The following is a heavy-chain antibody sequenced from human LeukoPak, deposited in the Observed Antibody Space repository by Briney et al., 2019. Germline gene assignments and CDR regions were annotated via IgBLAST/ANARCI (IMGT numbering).Heavy chain of an antibody. CDR2: IKHSGST. Sequence: SETLSLTCAVYGGSFSGYYWRWIRQPPGKGREWSGEIKHSGSTNYNPSLKSRFTISVDTPKNQFSLKLSSVTAADTAVYYCARGTQYCSSTSCYVRYYYYYMDVWGKGTTVTVSS. CDR3: ARGTQYCSSTSCYVRYYYYYMDV. D-gene: IGHD2-2*01. CDR1: GGSFSGYY. V-gene: IGHV4-34*01. J-gene: IGHJ6*03.